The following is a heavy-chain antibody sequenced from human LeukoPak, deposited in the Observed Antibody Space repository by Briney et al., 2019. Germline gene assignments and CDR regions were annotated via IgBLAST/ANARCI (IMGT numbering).Heavy chain of an antibody. Sequence: HPGGSLRLSCAASGFTFSSYEMNWVRQAPGKGLEWVSYISSSGSTIYYADSVKGRFTISRDNAKNSLYLQMNSLRAEDTAVYYCARDWGYGMDVWGKGTTVTVSS. V-gene: IGHV3-48*03. D-gene: IGHD3-16*01. CDR2: ISSSGSTI. CDR1: GFTFSSYE. CDR3: ARDWGYGMDV. J-gene: IGHJ6*04.